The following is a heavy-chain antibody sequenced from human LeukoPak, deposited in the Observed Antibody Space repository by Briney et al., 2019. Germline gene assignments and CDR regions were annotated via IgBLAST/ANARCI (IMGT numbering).Heavy chain of an antibody. V-gene: IGHV4-34*01. CDR3: ARGGRGYYYDSSGPRRRAFDI. CDR1: GGSFSGYY. D-gene: IGHD3-22*01. Sequence: KASETLSLTCAVYGGSFSGYYWSWIRQPPGKGLEWIGEINHSGSTNYNPSLKSRVTISVDTSKNQFSLKLSSVTAADTAVYYCARGGRGYYYDSSGPRRRAFDIWGQGTMVTVSS. CDR2: INHSGST. J-gene: IGHJ3*02.